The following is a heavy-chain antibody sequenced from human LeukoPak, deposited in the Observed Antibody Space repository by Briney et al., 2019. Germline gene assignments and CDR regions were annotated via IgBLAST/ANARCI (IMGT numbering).Heavy chain of an antibody. CDR3: ARDSGYGFDY. V-gene: IGHV3-7*01. CDR1: GFIFSSYW. Sequence: GGSLRLSCAASGFIFSSYWMSWVRQVPGKGLEWVANIKQDGSEKYYVDSVKGRFTISRDNAKNSLYLQMNSLRAEDTAVYYCARDSGYGFDYWGQGTLVTVSS. D-gene: IGHD5-12*01. J-gene: IGHJ4*02. CDR2: IKQDGSEK.